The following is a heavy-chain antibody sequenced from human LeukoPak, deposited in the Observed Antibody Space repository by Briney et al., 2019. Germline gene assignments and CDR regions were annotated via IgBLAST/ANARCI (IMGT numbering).Heavy chain of an antibody. CDR3: AKDHSSSGRYVTAYYYYGMDV. V-gene: IGHV3-30*18. CDR1: GFTFSSYG. J-gene: IGHJ6*02. Sequence: GRSLRLSCAASGFTFSSYGMHWVRQAPGKGLEWVAVISYDGSNKYYADSVKGRFTISRDNSKNTLYLQMNSLRAEDTAVYYCAKDHSSSGRYVTAYYYYGMDVWGQGTTVTVSS. CDR2: ISYDGSNK. D-gene: IGHD6-19*01.